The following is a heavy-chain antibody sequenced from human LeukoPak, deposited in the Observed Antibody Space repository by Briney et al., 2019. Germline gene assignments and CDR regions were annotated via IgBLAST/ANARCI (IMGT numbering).Heavy chain of an antibody. CDR2: ISSSGSTI. D-gene: IGHD5-18*01. V-gene: IGHV3-48*03. J-gene: IGHJ6*02. Sequence: GGSLRLSCAASGFTFSSYEMNWVRQAPGKGLEWVSYISSSGSTIYYADSVKGRFTISRDNAKNSLYLQMNSLRAEDTAVYYCGRDMADGYSYGAYYYYYGMDVWGQGTTVTVSS. CDR3: GRDMADGYSYGAYYYYYGMDV. CDR1: GFTFSSYE.